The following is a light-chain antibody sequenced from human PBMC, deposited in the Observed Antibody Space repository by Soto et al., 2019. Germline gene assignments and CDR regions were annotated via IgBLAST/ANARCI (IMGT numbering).Light chain of an antibody. V-gene: IGLV3-21*02. CDR2: DDS. J-gene: IGLJ2*01. CDR1: NIGSKS. Sequence: SYELTQPPSVSVAPGQTARITCGGTNIGSKSVHWYQQKPGQAPVLVVYDDSDWPSGIPERFSGSNSGNTATLTISRVEAGDEADYYCQLWDSSSDHVVFGGGTKLTVL. CDR3: QLWDSSSDHVV.